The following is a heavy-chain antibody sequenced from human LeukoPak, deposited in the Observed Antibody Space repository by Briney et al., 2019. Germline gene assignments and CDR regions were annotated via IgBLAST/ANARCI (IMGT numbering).Heavy chain of an antibody. V-gene: IGHV3-21*01. CDR1: GFTFSSYS. Sequence: PGGSLRLSCAASGFTFSSYSMNWVRQAPGKGLEWVSSISSSSSYIYYADSVKGRFTISRDNAKNSLYLQMNSLRAEDTAVYYCARAVDSSSWYYYYGMDVWGQGTTVTVSS. CDR3: ARAVDSSSWYYYYGMDV. CDR2: ISSSSSYI. J-gene: IGHJ6*02. D-gene: IGHD6-13*01.